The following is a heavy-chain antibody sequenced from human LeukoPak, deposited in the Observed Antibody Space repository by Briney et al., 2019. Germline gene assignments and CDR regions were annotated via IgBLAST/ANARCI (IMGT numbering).Heavy chain of an antibody. V-gene: IGHV4-34*01. CDR3: ARGRGIVGAKPFDY. Sequence: PSETLSLTCAVYGGSFSGYYWSWIRQPPGKGLEWIGEINHSGSTNYNPSLKSRVTISVDTSKNQFSLKLSSVTAADTAVYYCARGRGIVGAKPFDYWGQGTLVTASS. CDR1: GGSFSGYY. D-gene: IGHD1-26*01. J-gene: IGHJ4*02. CDR2: INHSGST.